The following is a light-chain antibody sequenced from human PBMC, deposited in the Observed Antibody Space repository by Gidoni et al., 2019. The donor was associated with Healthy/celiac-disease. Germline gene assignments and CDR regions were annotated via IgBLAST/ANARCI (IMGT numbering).Light chain of an antibody. V-gene: IGKV3-20*01. CDR3: QQYDSSPMYT. CDR2: GAS. CDR1: QSVTSSY. Sequence: EIVLTQSPGTLSLSPGERATLSCRASQSVTSSYLAWYQQKPGQAPRLLSYGASSRATGIPDRFSGSGSGTDFTLTITRLEPEDFAVYYCQQYDSSPMYTFGQGTKLEIK. J-gene: IGKJ2*01.